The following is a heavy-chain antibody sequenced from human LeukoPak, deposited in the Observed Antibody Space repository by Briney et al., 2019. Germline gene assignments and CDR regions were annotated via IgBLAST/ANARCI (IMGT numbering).Heavy chain of an antibody. D-gene: IGHD3-3*01. CDR1: GFTFSTYA. V-gene: IGHV3-23*01. CDR2: ISVGGGST. CDR3: AKNFGSGYPRKIDY. J-gene: IGHJ4*02. Sequence: GGSLRLSCAASGFTFSTYAMSWVRQAPGRGLEWVSGISVGGGSTYYADSVKGRFTISRDNSENTLFLQMNSLRAEDTAVYYCAKNFGSGYPRKIDYWGQGTLVTVSS.